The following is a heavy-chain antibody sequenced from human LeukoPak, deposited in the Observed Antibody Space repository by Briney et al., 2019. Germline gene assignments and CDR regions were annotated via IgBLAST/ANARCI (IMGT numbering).Heavy chain of an antibody. J-gene: IGHJ4*02. D-gene: IGHD1-26*01. V-gene: IGHV4-34*01. CDR2: INHSGGT. Sequence: SETLSLTCAVYGGSFSGYCWSWIRQPPGKGLEWIGEINHSGGTNYNPSLKSRATISLDTSKNQFSLKLSSVTAADTAVYYCARDPYSGSYYVEVYWGQGTLVTVSS. CDR1: GGSFSGYC. CDR3: ARDPYSGSYYVEVY.